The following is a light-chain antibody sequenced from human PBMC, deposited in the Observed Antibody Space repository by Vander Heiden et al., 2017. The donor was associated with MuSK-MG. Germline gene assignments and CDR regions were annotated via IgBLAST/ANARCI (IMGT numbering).Light chain of an antibody. CDR2: DEG. Sequence: SYVLTPPPSVSLAPGQTATITCGGNRIGAKRVHWYRQRPGQAPVWVGHDEGVRPAGSPERFSGANAGKTATLTIAGVEGGDEADDYRQVWDSNGDHLGEVFGGGTKLTVL. CDR1: RIGAKR. J-gene: IGLJ2*01. V-gene: IGLV3-21*02. CDR3: QVWDSNGDHLGEV.